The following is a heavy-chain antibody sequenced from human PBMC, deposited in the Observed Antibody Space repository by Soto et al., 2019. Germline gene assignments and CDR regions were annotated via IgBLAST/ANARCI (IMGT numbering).Heavy chain of an antibody. Sequence: SETLSLTCTVSGGSISSYYWSWIRQPPGKGLEWIGYIYYSGSTNYNPSLKSRVTISVDTSKNQFSLKLSSVTPEDTAVYYCARGVFDMDVWGQGTTVTVSS. V-gene: IGHV4-59*12. CDR2: IYYSGST. CDR3: ARGVFDMDV. J-gene: IGHJ6*02. D-gene: IGHD6-13*01. CDR1: GGSISSYY.